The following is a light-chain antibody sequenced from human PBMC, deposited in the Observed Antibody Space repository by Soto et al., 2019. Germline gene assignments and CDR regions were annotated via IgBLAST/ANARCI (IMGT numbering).Light chain of an antibody. Sequence: DIVMTQSPDSLAVSLGERATINCKSSQSVLYSSNNKNYLAWYQRKPGQPPKLLIYWASTRESGVPDRFSGSGSGTDFTLTISSLQAEDVAVYSCQQYYDTPLTFGGGTKVEIK. CDR2: WAS. J-gene: IGKJ4*01. CDR3: QQYYDTPLT. CDR1: QSVLYSSNNKNY. V-gene: IGKV4-1*01.